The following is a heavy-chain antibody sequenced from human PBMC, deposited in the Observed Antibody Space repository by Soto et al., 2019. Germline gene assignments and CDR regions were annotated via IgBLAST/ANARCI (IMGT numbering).Heavy chain of an antibody. D-gene: IGHD2-8*01. CDR1: GGTFRTAA. J-gene: IGHJ6*02. CDR3: ARDNDRPQLGGNYYYILDV. V-gene: IGHV1-69*12. CDR2: IMPVFRTP. Sequence: QVHLEQSGAEVKKPGSSVKVSCKASGGTFRTAAISWVRQAPGQGLEWLGGIMPVFRTPDYAQKFQGRVTSTADESTSTDYMELSGLRSDDTAVYYCARDNDRPQLGGNYYYILDVWGQGTTITVSS.